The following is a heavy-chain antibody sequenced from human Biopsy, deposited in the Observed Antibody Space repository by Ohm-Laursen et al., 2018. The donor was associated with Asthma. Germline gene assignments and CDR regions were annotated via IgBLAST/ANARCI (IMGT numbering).Heavy chain of an antibody. CDR1: GGTFNTYV. Sequence: SVKVSCKSLGGTFNTYVIGWARQTPGQGLEWMGGINSVFGTTTYTQKFQDRVTITADDSTSTVYMELSSLRSEDTAVYYCARKAGSCISRTCYSLDFWGQGTLVTVSS. CDR2: INSVFGTT. D-gene: IGHD2-2*01. V-gene: IGHV1-69*13. CDR3: ARKAGSCISRTCYSLDF. J-gene: IGHJ4*02.